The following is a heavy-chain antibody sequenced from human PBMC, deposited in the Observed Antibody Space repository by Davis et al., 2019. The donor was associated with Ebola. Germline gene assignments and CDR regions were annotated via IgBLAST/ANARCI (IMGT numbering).Heavy chain of an antibody. Sequence: ASVKVSCKASGYIFTRYSIHWVRQAPGEGLEWVGWINSGNGDTKCSQKFQDRVTFTRDASASTAYMELSSLRSEDTAMYYCARDEDVWGQGTTVTVSS. CDR3: ARDEDV. CDR2: INSGNGDT. CDR1: GYIFTRYS. J-gene: IGHJ6*02. V-gene: IGHV1-3*04.